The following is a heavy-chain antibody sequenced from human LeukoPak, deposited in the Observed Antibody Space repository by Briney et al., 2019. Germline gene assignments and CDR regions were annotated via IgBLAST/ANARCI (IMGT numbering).Heavy chain of an antibody. J-gene: IGHJ4*02. D-gene: IGHD3-22*01. CDR1: GGTFSSYA. Sequence: PVASVKVSCKASGGTFSSYAISLVRQAPGQGLEWMVRIIPILGIANYAQKFQGRVTITADKSTSTAYMELSSLRSEDTAVYYCASTLEDYYDSSGYYRLFDYWGQGTLVTVSS. CDR3: ASTLEDYYDSSGYYRLFDY. CDR2: IIPILGIA. V-gene: IGHV1-69*04.